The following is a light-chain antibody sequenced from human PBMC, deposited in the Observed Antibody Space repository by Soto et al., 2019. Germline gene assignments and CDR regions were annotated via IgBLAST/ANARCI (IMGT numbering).Light chain of an antibody. CDR3: SSYTSSSTGVV. Sequence: QPASVSGSPGQSITISCTGTSSDVGGYNYVSWYQQHPGKAPKLMIYDVSNRPSGVSNRFSGSKSGNTASLTISGLQAEDEADYYCSSYTSSSTGVVFGGGTKLTVL. CDR2: DVS. V-gene: IGLV2-14*01. J-gene: IGLJ2*01. CDR1: SSDVGGYNY.